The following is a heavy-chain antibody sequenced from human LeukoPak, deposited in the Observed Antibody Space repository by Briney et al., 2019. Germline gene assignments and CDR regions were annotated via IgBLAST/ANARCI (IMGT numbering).Heavy chain of an antibody. Sequence: SETLSLTCTVSGGSISSYYWSWIRQPPGKGLEWIGYIYYSGSTNYNPSLKIRVNISVDTSKNQFSLKLSSVTAADTAVYYCARDGGGKGSCSPVWGQGTLVTVSS. V-gene: IGHV4-59*01. CDR3: ARDGGGKGSCSPV. CDR1: GGSISSYY. CDR2: IYYSGST. D-gene: IGHD1-26*01. J-gene: IGHJ4*02.